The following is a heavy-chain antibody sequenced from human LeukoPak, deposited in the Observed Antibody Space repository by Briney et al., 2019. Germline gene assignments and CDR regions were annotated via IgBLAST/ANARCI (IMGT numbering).Heavy chain of an antibody. J-gene: IGHJ4*02. Sequence: SETLSLTCTVSGYSISSGYYWGWIRQPPGKGLEWIGSIYHSGRTFYNPSLKSRVTISVDTSKNQFSLKLSSVTAADTAVYYCARVGDYNDSSGYYFDYWGQRTLVTVSS. V-gene: IGHV4-38-2*02. D-gene: IGHD3-22*01. CDR3: ARVGDYNDSSGYYFDY. CDR2: IYHSGRT. CDR1: GYSISSGYY.